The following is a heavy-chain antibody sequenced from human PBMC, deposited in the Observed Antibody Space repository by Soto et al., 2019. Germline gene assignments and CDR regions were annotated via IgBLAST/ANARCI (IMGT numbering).Heavy chain of an antibody. CDR1: GGSISSSSYY. CDR3: ARQYGYSYGYYFDY. V-gene: IGHV4-39*01. J-gene: IGHJ4*02. D-gene: IGHD5-18*01. CDR2: IYYSGST. Sequence: QLQLQESGPGLVKPSETLSLTCTVSGGSISSSSYYWGWIRQPPGKGLEWIGSIYYSGSTYYNPSLKSRGAISVDTSKNQFSLKPSSVTAADTAVYYCARQYGYSYGYYFDYWGQGTLVTVSS.